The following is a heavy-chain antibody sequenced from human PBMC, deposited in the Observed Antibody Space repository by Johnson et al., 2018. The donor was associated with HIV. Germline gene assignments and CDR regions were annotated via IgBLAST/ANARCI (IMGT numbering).Heavy chain of an antibody. V-gene: IGHV3-30*04. Sequence: QMLLVESGGGVVQPGRSLRLSCAASGFTFSSYPMHWVRQAPGKGLDWVAFISYDGSNKYYADSVKGRFTISRDNSKNTLYLQMNSLRAEDTAVYYCARERGRIAADAFDIWGQGTMVTVSS. CDR2: ISYDGSNK. CDR1: GFTFSSYP. CDR3: ARERGRIAADAFDI. J-gene: IGHJ3*02. D-gene: IGHD6-13*01.